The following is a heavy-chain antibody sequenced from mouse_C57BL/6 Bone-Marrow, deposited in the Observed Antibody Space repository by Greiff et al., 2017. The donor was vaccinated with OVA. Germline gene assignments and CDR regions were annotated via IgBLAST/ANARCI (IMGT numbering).Heavy chain of an antibody. CDR3: ARRRVITTVVPDWYFDV. Sequence: EVQVVESGGGLVQPGGSLKLSCAASGFTFSDYYMYWVRQTPEKRLEWVAYISNGGGSTYYPDTVKGRFTISRDNAKNTLYLQMSRLKSEDTAMYYCARRRVITTVVPDWYFDVWGTGTTVTVSS. D-gene: IGHD1-1*01. V-gene: IGHV5-12*01. CDR1: GFTFSDYY. J-gene: IGHJ1*03. CDR2: ISNGGGST.